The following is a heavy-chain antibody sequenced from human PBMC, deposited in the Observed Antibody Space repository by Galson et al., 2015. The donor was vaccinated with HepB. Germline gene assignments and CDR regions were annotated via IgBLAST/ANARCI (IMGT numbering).Heavy chain of an antibody. CDR3: AKGVYYYDSSGYYEGYYGMDV. CDR1: GFTFDDYA. D-gene: IGHD3-22*01. V-gene: IGHV3-43D*04. CDR2: ISWDGGST. J-gene: IGHJ6*02. Sequence: SLRLSCAASGFTFDDYAMHWVRQAPGKGLEWVSLISWDGGSTYYADSVKGRFTISRDNSKNSLYLQMNSLRAEDTALYYCAKGVYYYDSSGYYEGYYGMDVWGQGTTVTVSS.